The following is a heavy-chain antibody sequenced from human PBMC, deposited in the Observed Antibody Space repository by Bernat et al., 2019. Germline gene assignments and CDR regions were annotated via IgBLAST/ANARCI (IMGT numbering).Heavy chain of an antibody. CDR3: ARDNDGSSHYDQFDY. D-gene: IGHD3-22*01. Sequence: QVQLVESGGGVVQPGTSLTLSCATWGFTFTTYGIHWVRQAPGKGLEWVAVIWSDGNNKYYVDSVKGRFTISRDNSESTVYLQMNSLRAEDTAVYYCARDNDGSSHYDQFDYWGQGTLVTVSS. CDR1: GFTFTTYG. J-gene: IGHJ4*02. V-gene: IGHV3-33*01. CDR2: IWSDGNNK.